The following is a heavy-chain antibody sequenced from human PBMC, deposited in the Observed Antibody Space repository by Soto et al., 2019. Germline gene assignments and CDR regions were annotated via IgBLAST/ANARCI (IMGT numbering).Heavy chain of an antibody. Sequence: QVQLVESGGGVVQPGRSLRLSCAASGFTFSSSGIHWVRQAPGKGLEWVAVISYDGGNKYYVDSVKGRFTISRDNSKNTLYLQMYSLRAEDTAVYYCATDFSGWYGSSEYGFWGQGTLVTVSS. D-gene: IGHD6-19*01. CDR3: ATDFSGWYGSSEYGF. J-gene: IGHJ4*02. V-gene: IGHV3-30*03. CDR1: GFTFSSSG. CDR2: ISYDGGNK.